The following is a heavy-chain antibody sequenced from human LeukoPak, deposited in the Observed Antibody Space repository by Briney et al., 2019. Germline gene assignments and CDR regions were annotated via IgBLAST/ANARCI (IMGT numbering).Heavy chain of an antibody. V-gene: IGHV4-39*01. Sequence: SETLSLTCSVSGVSISNTTYFWGWIRQPPGRGLEWIGSIYYDGSTYYKSSLESRFTISIDSSQNHFSLKLTSVTAADTAVYYCARQPEWELCLDDYWGQGTLVTVSS. D-gene: IGHD1-26*01. CDR1: GVSISNTTYF. CDR2: IYYDGST. J-gene: IGHJ4*02. CDR3: ARQPEWELCLDDY.